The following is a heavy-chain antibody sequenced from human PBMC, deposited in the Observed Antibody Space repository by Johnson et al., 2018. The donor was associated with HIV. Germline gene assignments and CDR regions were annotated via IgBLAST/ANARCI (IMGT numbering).Heavy chain of an antibody. CDR3: ARGYNWNDVSI. Sequence: QVLLVESGGGVVQPGRSLRLSCAASGFTFSYYWMSWVRQAPGQGLEWVAVISYDGSNKYYADSGKGRFTISRDNFKNTLYVQMNSLRTDDTAVYYCARGYNWNDVSIWGQGTMVTVSS. CDR2: ISYDGSNK. D-gene: IGHD1-1*01. J-gene: IGHJ3*02. V-gene: IGHV3-30-3*01. CDR1: GFTFSYYW.